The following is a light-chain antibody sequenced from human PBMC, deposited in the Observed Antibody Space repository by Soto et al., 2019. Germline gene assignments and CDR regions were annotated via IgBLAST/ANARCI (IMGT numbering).Light chain of an antibody. CDR2: DAS. Sequence: MVLTQSPGTLSLSPGEKATLSCRASQSVSSSYLAWYQQKPGQGPRLLIYDASTRATGIPDRFSGSGSGKDFTLTINRLEPEDFAVYFCQQYGGSSYTFGQGTKLEIK. J-gene: IGKJ2*01. V-gene: IGKV3-20*01. CDR1: QSVSSSY. CDR3: QQYGGSSYT.